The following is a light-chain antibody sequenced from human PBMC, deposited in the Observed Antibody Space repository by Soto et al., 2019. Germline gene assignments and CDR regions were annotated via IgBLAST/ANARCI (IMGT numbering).Light chain of an antibody. J-gene: IGKJ1*01. CDR2: SSS. Sequence: IQLTQSPSSLSSSVGDRVTLTWLASQSISNFLNWYKQRPGQAPKLLSSSSSNVQSGVPSRFSGRGSGTDFTLTISGLQPEDAESYCCQQSYNTPRTFGQGTKVDI. CDR3: QQSYNTPRT. CDR1: QSISNF. V-gene: IGKV1-39*01.